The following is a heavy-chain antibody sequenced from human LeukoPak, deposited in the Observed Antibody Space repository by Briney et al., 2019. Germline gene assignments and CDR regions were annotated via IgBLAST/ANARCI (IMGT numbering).Heavy chain of an antibody. CDR3: ARDQGDFWSGYGRDY. J-gene: IGHJ4*02. V-gene: IGHV3-7*01. D-gene: IGHD3-3*01. CDR1: GFTFSSYW. CDR2: IKQDGSEK. Sequence: GGSLRLSCAASGFTFSSYWMSWVRQAAGKGLEWVANIKQDGSEKYYVDSVKGRFTISRDNAKNSLYLQMNSLRAEDTAVYYCARDQGDFWSGYGRDYWGQGTLVTVSS.